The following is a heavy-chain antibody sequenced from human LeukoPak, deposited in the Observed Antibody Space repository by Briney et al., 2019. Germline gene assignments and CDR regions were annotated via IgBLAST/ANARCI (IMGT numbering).Heavy chain of an antibody. CDR1: GGTFSSYA. V-gene: IGHV3-30-3*01. CDR2: ISYDGSNK. Sequence: SCKASGGTFSSYAMHWVRQAPGKGLEWVAVISYDGSNKYYADSVKGRFTISRDNSKNTLYLQMNSLRAEDTAVYYCARTTVTYHYYYGMDVWGQGTTVTVSS. CDR3: ARTTVTYHYYYGMDV. D-gene: IGHD4-17*01. J-gene: IGHJ6*02.